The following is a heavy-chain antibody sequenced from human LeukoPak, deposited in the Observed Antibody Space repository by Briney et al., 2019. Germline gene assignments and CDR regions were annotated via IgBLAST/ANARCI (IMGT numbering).Heavy chain of an antibody. J-gene: IGHJ5*02. CDR2: IYYSGST. CDR3: ARGRYYDSHNWFDP. Sequence: PSETLSLTCTVSGGSISSSSYYWGWIRQPPGKGLEWIGSIYYSGSTYYNPSLKSRVTISVDTSKNQFSLKLSSVTAADTAVYYCARGRYYDSHNWFDPWGQGTLVTVSS. D-gene: IGHD3-22*01. CDR1: GGSISSSSYY. V-gene: IGHV4-39*07.